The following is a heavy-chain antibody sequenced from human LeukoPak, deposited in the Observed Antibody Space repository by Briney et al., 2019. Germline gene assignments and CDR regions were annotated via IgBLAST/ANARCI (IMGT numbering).Heavy chain of an antibody. J-gene: IGHJ4*02. Sequence: PGGSLRLSCAASGFTFSSYSMNWVRQAPGKGLEWVSSISSSSSYIYYADSVKGRFTISRDNAKNSLYLQMNSLRAEDTAVYYCAREIRITMIVVVITDWGQGTLVTVSS. D-gene: IGHD3-22*01. CDR3: AREIRITMIVVVITD. CDR2: ISSSSSYI. V-gene: IGHV3-21*01. CDR1: GFTFSSYS.